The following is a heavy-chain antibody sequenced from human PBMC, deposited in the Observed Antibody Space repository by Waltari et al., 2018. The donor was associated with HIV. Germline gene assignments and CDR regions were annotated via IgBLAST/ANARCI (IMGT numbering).Heavy chain of an antibody. CDR1: GFTFSSYT. D-gene: IGHD6-19*01. CDR3: ARASRGVAVAGFDY. V-gene: IGHV3-21*01. J-gene: IGHJ4*02. Sequence: EVQLVESGGGLVKPGGSLRLSCEAYGFTFSSYTMNWVRQAPGKGLEWVSSISSSSSDIYYAVSVKGRFTISRDNAKNSLFLQMSSLRAEDMAVYYCARASRGVAVAGFDYWGQGILVTVSS. CDR2: ISSSSSDI.